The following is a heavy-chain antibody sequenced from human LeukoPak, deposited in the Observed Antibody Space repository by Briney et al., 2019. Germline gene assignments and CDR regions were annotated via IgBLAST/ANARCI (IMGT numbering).Heavy chain of an antibody. D-gene: IGHD6-13*01. CDR2: ISYDGSNK. CDR3: ARSIAAAGDLYFDY. J-gene: IGHJ4*02. Sequence: GGSLRLSCAASGFTFSSYWMSWVRQAPGKGLEWVAVISYDGSNKYYADSVKGRFTISRDNSKNTLYLQMNSLRAEDTAVYYCARSIAAAGDLYFDYWGQGTLVTVSS. CDR1: GFTFSSYW. V-gene: IGHV3-30*03.